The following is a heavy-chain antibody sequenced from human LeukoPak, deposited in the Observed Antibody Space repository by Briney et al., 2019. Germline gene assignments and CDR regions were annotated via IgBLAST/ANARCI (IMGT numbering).Heavy chain of an antibody. CDR2: ISSSSSYI. CDR1: GFTLSSYS. D-gene: IGHD5-12*01. V-gene: IGHV3-21*01. CDR3: AREVDIVATIPG. J-gene: IGHJ4*02. Sequence: PGGSLRLSCAASGFTLSSYSMNWVRQAPGKGLEWVSPISSSSSYIYYADSVKGRFTISRDNAKNSLYLQMNSLRAEDTAVYYCAREVDIVATIPGWGQGTLVTVSS.